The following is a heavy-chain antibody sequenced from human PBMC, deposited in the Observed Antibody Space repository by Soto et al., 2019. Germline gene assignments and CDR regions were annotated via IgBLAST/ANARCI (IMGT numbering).Heavy chain of an antibody. CDR2: ISAYNGNT. V-gene: IGHV1-18*01. D-gene: IGHD6-6*01. CDR1: GYTFTSYG. J-gene: IGHJ4*02. Sequence: GASVKVSCKASGYTFTSYGISWVRQAPGQGLEWMGWISAYNGNTNYAQKLQGRVTMTTDTSTSTAYMELRSLRSDDTAVYYCARDTSIAARTGGYYFDYWGQGTLVTVSS. CDR3: ARDTSIAARTGGYYFDY.